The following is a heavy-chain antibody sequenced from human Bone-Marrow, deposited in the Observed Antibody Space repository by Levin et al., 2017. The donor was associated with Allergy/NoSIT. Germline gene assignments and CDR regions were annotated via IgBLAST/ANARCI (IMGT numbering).Heavy chain of an antibody. J-gene: IGHJ6*02. CDR2: VSRDGVGT. V-gene: IGHV3-30*18. CDR3: AKAGAAPGMCSFCYGMDV. CDR1: GFSFSNYG. Sequence: GGSLRLSCAGSGFSFSNYGIHWVRQPPGKGLEWVAAVSRDGVGTYFGDSVKGRFSLSRDNAKNIVYLQMNSLRHDDAAVYYCAKAGAAPGMCSFCYGMDVWGQGASVTVSS. D-gene: IGHD2/OR15-2a*01.